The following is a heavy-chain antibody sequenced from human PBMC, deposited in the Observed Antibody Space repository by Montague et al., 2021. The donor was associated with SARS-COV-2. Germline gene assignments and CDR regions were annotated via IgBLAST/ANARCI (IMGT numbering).Heavy chain of an antibody. J-gene: IGHJ6*03. V-gene: IGHV4-34*01. CDR2: INHSGST. CDR1: GGSFSGYY. D-gene: IGHD3-3*01. Sequence: SETLSLTCAVYGGSFSGYYWCWIRQPPGTGLEWIGEINHSGSTNSNPSXXSRVTISVDTSTNQISLKLSSVTAAATAAYYCARGRAARSITIFGVVNPAVRYYYYMDVWGKGTTVTVSS. CDR3: ARGRAARSITIFGVVNPAVRYYYYMDV.